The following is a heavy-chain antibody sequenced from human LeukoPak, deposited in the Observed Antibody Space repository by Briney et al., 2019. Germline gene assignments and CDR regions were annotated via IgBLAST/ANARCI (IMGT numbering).Heavy chain of an antibody. D-gene: IGHD4-17*01. V-gene: IGHV6-1*01. CDR1: GDSVSSNSAA. Sequence: SQTLSLTRAISGDSVSSNSAAWNWIRQSPSRGLEWLGRTYYRSRWYNDYAVSVRSRITISPDTSKNQFSLQLNSVTPEDTAVYYCARSISVTHDYWGQGTLVTVSS. CDR3: ARSISVTHDY. CDR2: TYYRSRWYN. J-gene: IGHJ4*02.